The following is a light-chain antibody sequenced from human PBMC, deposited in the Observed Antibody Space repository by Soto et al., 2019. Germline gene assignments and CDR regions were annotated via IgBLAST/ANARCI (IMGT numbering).Light chain of an antibody. CDR1: SSNIGNNA. J-gene: IGLJ2*01. CDR2: YDD. CDR3: AAWDDSLNGVV. V-gene: IGLV1-36*01. Sequence: QSVLTQPPSVSEAPRQRVTISCSGSSSNIGNNAVTWYQQLPGKATKLLIYYDDLLPSGVSDRFSGSKSGTSASLAISGLQSEDEADYYCAAWDDSLNGVVFGGGTKLTVL.